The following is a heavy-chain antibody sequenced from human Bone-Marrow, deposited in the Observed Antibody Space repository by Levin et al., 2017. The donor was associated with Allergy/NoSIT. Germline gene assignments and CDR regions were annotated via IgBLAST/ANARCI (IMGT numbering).Heavy chain of an antibody. CDR3: AIGQATVAVAATNYRYDYGMDV. D-gene: IGHD6-19*01. V-gene: IGHV1-24*01. CDR1: GYSLSELS. J-gene: IGHJ6*02. CDR2: VDPEDGER. Sequence: KRGESLKISCKVSGYSLSELSIHWVRQVPGKGLEWMGGVDPEDGERMYAQMLQGRVIMTEDTVTDTAYMVLSSLRSEDTAVYYCAIGQATVAVAATNYRYDYGMDVWGQGTTVTVS.